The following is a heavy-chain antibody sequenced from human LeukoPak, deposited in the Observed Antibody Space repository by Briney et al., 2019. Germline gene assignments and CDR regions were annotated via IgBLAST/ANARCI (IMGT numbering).Heavy chain of an antibody. D-gene: IGHD5-12*01. Sequence: SETLSLTCAVYGGSFSDYSWSWLRQPPGKGLEWIGEIDHSGGTSYNPSLKSRLTISVDTSKKQFSLKLNSVTAADTAVYYCATRLPTDYWGQGTLVTVSS. J-gene: IGHJ4*02. CDR3: ATRLPTDY. V-gene: IGHV4-34*01. CDR1: GGSFSDYS. CDR2: IDHSGGT.